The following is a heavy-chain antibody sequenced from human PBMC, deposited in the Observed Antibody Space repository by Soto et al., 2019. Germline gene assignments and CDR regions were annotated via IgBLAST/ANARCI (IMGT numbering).Heavy chain of an antibody. CDR2: IKSKTDGGTT. J-gene: IGHJ4*02. D-gene: IGHD3-10*01. CDR1: GFTFSNAW. CDR3: TAVYGSGPYFDY. Sequence: EVQLVESGGGLVKPGGSLRLSCAASGFTFSNAWMSWVRQAPGKGLEWVGRIKSKTDGGTTDYAAPVKGRFTISRDDLKNTLYLEMNSLKTEDTAVYYCTAVYGSGPYFDYWGQGTLVTVSS. V-gene: IGHV3-15*01.